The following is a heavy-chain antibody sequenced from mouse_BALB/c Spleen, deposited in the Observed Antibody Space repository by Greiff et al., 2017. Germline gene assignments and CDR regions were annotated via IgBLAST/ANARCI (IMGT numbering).Heavy chain of an antibody. CDR3: ARLGGKLGSWFAY. V-gene: IGHV1-4*01. J-gene: IGHJ3*01. CDR1: GYTFTSYT. Sequence: VKLMESGAELARPGASVKMSCKASGYTFTSYTMHWVKQRPGQGLEWIGYINPSSGYTNYNQKFKDKATLTADKSSSTAYMQLSSLTSEDSAVYYCARLGGKLGSWFAYWGQGTLVTVSA. D-gene: IGHD4-1*01. CDR2: INPSSGYT.